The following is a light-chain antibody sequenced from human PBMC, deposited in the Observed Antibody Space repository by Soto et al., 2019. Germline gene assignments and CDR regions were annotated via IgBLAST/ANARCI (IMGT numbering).Light chain of an antibody. V-gene: IGKV1-39*01. CDR1: QSISSY. J-gene: IGKJ1*01. Sequence: DIQITQSPSSLSASVGDRVTIPCRASQSISSYLNWYQQKPGKAPKLLIYAASSLQSGVPSRFSGSGSGTDFTLTISSLQPEDFATYYCQQSYSTPRTFGQGTKVDIK. CDR2: AAS. CDR3: QQSYSTPRT.